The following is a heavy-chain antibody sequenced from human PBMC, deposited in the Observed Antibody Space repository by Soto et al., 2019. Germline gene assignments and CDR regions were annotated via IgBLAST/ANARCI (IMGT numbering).Heavy chain of an antibody. V-gene: IGHV3-64*02. CDR1: GFTFSSYA. D-gene: IGHD6-13*01. CDR3: ARDGLPAAGTGGFWFDP. J-gene: IGHJ5*02. Sequence: EVQLVESGEGLVQPGGSLRLSCAASGFTFSSYAMHWVRQAPGKGLEYVSAISSNGGSTYYADSVKGRFTISRDNSKNTLYRQMGSRRAEDMAVYYCARDGLPAAGTGGFWFDPWGQGNLVTVSS. CDR2: ISSNGGST.